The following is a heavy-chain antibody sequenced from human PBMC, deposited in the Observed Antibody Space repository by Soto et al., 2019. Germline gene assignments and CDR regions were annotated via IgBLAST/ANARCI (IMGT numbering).Heavy chain of an antibody. CDR2: ITTYSGHT. V-gene: IGHV1-18*01. J-gene: IGHJ5*02. CDR1: GYSFTTHG. D-gene: IGHD6-13*01. Sequence: EASVKVSCKASGYSFTTHGITWVRQAPGQGLEWMGLITTYSGHTSYSPSLQGRVSMTRDTATSTAYMELKSLRADDTAVYYCARVFSSRYYPHHWFDPWGQGTLVTVSS. CDR3: ARVFSSRYYPHHWFDP.